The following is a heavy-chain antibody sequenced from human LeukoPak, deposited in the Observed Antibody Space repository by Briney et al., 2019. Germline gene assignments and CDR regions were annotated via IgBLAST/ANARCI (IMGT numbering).Heavy chain of an antibody. J-gene: IGHJ4*02. CDR3: ATLASSSWTYYFDY. Sequence: ASVKVSCTASGYTFTDYYIHWVRQAPGQGLEWMGWINPNSGGTNYAQKFQGRVTMTEDTSTDTAYMELSSLRSEDTAVYYCATLASSSWTYYFDYWGQGTLVTVSS. CDR2: INPNSGGT. CDR1: GYTFTDYY. V-gene: IGHV1-2*02. D-gene: IGHD6-13*01.